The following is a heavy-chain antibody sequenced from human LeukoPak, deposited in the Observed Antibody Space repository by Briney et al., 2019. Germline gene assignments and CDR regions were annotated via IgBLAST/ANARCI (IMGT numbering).Heavy chain of an antibody. Sequence: ASVKVSCKASGYTFTGHYMHWVRQAPGQGLEWMGWINPNSGGTNYAQKFQGRVTMTRDTSISTAYMELSRLRSDDTAVYYCARGVFYCSGGSCPQTSTWGQGTLVTVSS. J-gene: IGHJ5*02. CDR3: ARGVFYCSGGSCPQTST. V-gene: IGHV1-2*02. D-gene: IGHD2-15*01. CDR1: GYTFTGHY. CDR2: INPNSGGT.